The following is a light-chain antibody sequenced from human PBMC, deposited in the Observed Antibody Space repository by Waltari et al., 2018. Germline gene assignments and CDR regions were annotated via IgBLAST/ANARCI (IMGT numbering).Light chain of an antibody. CDR1: HSVLYSPNQKNY. CDR2: WAS. CDR3: QQHYTAPVT. J-gene: IGKJ2*01. Sequence: DIVMIQSPASMAVSLGERETINCKSSHSVLYSPNQKNYLAWYQQKTGQTPNLLIYWASSPNSVVPYRFSGIGSRTIITPTISILHAEYVSFYYCQQHYTAPVTFGQGTNLEI. V-gene: IGKV4-1*01.